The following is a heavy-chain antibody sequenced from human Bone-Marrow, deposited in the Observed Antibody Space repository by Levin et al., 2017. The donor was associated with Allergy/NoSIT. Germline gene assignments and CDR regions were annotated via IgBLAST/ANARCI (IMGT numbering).Heavy chain of an antibody. CDR1: GYTFTGYY. V-gene: IGHV1-2*02. D-gene: IGHD2-2*01. J-gene: IGHJ3*02. Sequence: GASVKVSCKASGYTFTGYYMHWVRQAPGQGLEWMGWINPNSGGTNYAQKFQGRVTMTRDTSISTAYMELSRLRSDDTAVYYCARTLHQTTIVVVPVGNFDIWGQGTMVTVSS. CDR2: INPNSGGT. CDR3: ARTLHQTTIVVVPVGNFDI.